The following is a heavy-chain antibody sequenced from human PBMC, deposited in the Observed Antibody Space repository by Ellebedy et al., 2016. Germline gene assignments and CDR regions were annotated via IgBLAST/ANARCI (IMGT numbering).Heavy chain of an antibody. CDR3: ARVAVAGDYFDY. D-gene: IGHD6-19*01. CDR1: GYTFTGYY. J-gene: IGHJ4*02. V-gene: IGHV1-2*02. CDR2: INPNSGGT. Sequence: ASVKVSXXASGYTFTGYYMHWVRQAPGQGLEWMGWINPNSGGTNYAQKFQGRVTMTRGTSISTAYMELSRLRSDDTAVYYCARVAVAGDYFDYWGQGTLVTVSS.